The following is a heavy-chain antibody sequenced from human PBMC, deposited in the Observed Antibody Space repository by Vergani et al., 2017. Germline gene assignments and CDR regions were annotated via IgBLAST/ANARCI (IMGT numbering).Heavy chain of an antibody. Sequence: QVLLVQSGAEVKKPGASVRVSCKTSGYTFTNYYIHWVRQAPGQGLEWMGIINPSGGSTTYAQQVQGRLTMTRDTSTSTVYMDLSNLRSEDTAVYYCARPHGDILAPDPRRLDYWGQGTLVTVSS. CDR3: ARPHGDILAPDPRRLDY. D-gene: IGHD2/OR15-2a*01. V-gene: IGHV1-46*03. CDR1: GYTFTNYY. J-gene: IGHJ4*02. CDR2: INPSGGST.